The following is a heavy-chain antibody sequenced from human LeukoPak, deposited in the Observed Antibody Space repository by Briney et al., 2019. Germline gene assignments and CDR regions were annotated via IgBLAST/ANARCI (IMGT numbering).Heavy chain of an antibody. D-gene: IGHD6-6*01. CDR3: ARAYIEYSSSSPWYFDL. CDR1: GGSISSGSYY. J-gene: IGHJ2*01. Sequence: SETLSLTCTVSGGSISSGSYYWSWIRQPAGKGLEWIGRIYTSGSTNYNPSLKSRVTISVDTSKNQFSLKLSSVTAADTAVYYCARAYIEYSSSSPWYFDLWGRGTLVTVSS. CDR2: IYTSGST. V-gene: IGHV4-61*02.